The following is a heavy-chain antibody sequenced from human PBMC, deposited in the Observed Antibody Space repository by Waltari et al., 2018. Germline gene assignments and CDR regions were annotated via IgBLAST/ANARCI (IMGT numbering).Heavy chain of an antibody. CDR1: GDSISNNNYY. CDR3: ARNQRGWFDAFDI. CDR2: PHYIGDT. D-gene: IGHD6-19*01. Sequence: QLQLQESGPGLVEPSETLSLTCTASGDSISNNNYYWGWIRQPQGTGLEWIGSPHYIGDTYYSPSLKSRVIISVDTSNNQFSLRLTSVTAADTAIYFCARNQRGWFDAFDIWGQGTAVTVSS. J-gene: IGHJ3*02. V-gene: IGHV4-39*07.